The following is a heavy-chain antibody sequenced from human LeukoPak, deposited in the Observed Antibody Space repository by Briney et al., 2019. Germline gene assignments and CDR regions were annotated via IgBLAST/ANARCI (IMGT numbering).Heavy chain of an antibody. Sequence: PGGSLRLSCAASGFTFSSYAMHWVRQAPGKGLEWVAVISYDGSNKYYADSVKGRFTISRDNSKNTLYLQMNSLRAEDTAVYYCARGPYASGSYGRRGWVHYMDVWGKVATVTVSS. CDR2: ISYDGSNK. V-gene: IGHV3-30*04. D-gene: IGHD3-10*01. CDR3: ARGPYASGSYGRRGWVHYMDV. J-gene: IGHJ6*03. CDR1: GFTFSSYA.